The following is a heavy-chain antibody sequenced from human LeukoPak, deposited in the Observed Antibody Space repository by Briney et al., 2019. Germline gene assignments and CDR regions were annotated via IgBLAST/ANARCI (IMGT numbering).Heavy chain of an antibody. V-gene: IGHV1-69*05. CDR1: GGTFSSYA. J-gene: IGHJ4*02. CDR2: IIPIFGTA. Sequence: SVKVSCKASGGTFSSYAISWVRQAPGQGLEWMGGIIPIFGTANYAQKFQGRVTITTDESTSTTYMELSSLRSEDTAVYYCARDSGYYDSSGFSDYWGQGTLVTVSS. CDR3: ARDSGYYDSSGFSDY. D-gene: IGHD3-22*01.